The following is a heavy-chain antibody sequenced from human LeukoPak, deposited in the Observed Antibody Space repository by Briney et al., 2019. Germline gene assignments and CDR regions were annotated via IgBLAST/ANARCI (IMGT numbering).Heavy chain of an antibody. Sequence: GGSLRLSCTASGFTFGDYAMSWIRQAPGKGLEWVGFIRSKAYGETADYAASVKGRFTISRDDSKAITYLQMNSLKTEDTAVYHCTRDRGAYNLYDYWGQGTLVTVSS. J-gene: IGHJ4*02. D-gene: IGHD1-1*01. V-gene: IGHV3-49*03. CDR1: GFTFGDYA. CDR3: TRDRGAYNLYDY. CDR2: IRSKAYGETA.